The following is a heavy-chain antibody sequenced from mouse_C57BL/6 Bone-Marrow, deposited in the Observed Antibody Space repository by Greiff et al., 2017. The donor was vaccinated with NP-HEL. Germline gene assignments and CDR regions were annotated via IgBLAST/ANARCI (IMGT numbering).Heavy chain of an antibody. V-gene: IGHV1-82*01. Sequence: SGPELVKPGASVKISCKASGYAFSSSWMNWVKQRPGKGLEWIGRIYPGDGDTNYNGKFKGKATLTADKSSSTAYMQLSSLTSEDSAVYFCAFYYYGSSLDYWGQGTTLTVSS. J-gene: IGHJ2*01. CDR2: IYPGDGDT. CDR1: GYAFSSSW. CDR3: AFYYYGSSLDY. D-gene: IGHD1-1*01.